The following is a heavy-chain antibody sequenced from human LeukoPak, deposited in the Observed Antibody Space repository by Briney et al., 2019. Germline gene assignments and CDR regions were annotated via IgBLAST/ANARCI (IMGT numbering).Heavy chain of an antibody. CDR2: IYYLGST. J-gene: IGHJ4*02. V-gene: IGHV4-59*01. CDR3: ARASSPGDFDY. Sequence: SETLSLTCTVSNGSISGYYWSWIRQPPGMGLEWIGYIYYLGSTNYNPSLKSRVTISVDTSKNQFSLKLSSVTAADTAVYYCARASSPGDFDYWGQGTLVTVSS. CDR1: NGSISGYY. D-gene: IGHD3-10*01.